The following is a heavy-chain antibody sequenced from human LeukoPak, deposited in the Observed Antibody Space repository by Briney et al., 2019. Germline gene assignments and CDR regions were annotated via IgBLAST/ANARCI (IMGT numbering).Heavy chain of an antibody. V-gene: IGHV4-4*07. D-gene: IGHD2-2*01. Sequence: SETLSLSCTVSGGSLSGYCWSWIRQSAGKGLEWIGRIYTSGSTNYNPSLKSRVTMSDDTSRQQFSLKLSSVTAADTAVYYCARDVVTTTGDYFDYWGQGTLVTVSS. CDR3: ARDVVTTTGDYFDY. CDR2: IYTSGST. J-gene: IGHJ4*02. CDR1: GGSLSGYC.